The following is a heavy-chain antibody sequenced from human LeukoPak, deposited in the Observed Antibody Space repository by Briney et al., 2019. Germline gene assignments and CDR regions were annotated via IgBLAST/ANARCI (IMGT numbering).Heavy chain of an antibody. D-gene: IGHD5-18*01. CDR3: ARARSSYGYGDAFDI. J-gene: IGHJ3*02. Sequence: GGSLRLSCAASGFPVSDNYMSWVRQAPGKGLEWVSIIYSDGTTYYADSVKGRFTISRDNSKNTLYLQMNSLRAEDTAVYYCARARSSYGYGDAFDIWGQGTMVTVSS. CDR1: GFPVSDNY. V-gene: IGHV3-66*02. CDR2: IYSDGTT.